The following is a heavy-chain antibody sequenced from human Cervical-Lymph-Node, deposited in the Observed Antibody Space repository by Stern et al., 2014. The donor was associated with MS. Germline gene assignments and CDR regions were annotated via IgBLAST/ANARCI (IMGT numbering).Heavy chain of an antibody. CDR1: GGTFSNYA. J-gene: IGHJ4*02. CDR2: IVPIFGRA. V-gene: IGHV1-69*01. D-gene: IGHD3-9*01. Sequence: VHLVESGAEVKKPGSSVKVSCKASGGTFSNYAINWVRQAPGQGLEWMGGIVPIFGRANYAQKFQGRVTITADDSTSTAYMELSSLRSEDTAVYFCARGWSYDILTAYSYWGQGTLVTVSS. CDR3: ARGWSYDILTAYSY.